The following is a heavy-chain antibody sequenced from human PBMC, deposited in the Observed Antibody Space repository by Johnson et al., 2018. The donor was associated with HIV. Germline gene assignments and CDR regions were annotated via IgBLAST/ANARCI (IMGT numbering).Heavy chain of an antibody. D-gene: IGHD3-22*01. J-gene: IGHJ3*02. V-gene: IGHV3-30*03. CDR3: ARAPNYYYDSSGYGGAFDI. CDR2: ISYDGSNK. Sequence: QVQLVESGGGLVQPGGSLRLSCAASGFTFDDYGMSWVRQAPGKGLEWVAVISYDGSNKYYADSVKGRFTISRDNSKNTLYLQMNSMRAEDTAVYYCARAPNYYYDSSGYGGAFDIWGQGTMVTVSS. CDR1: GFTFDDYG.